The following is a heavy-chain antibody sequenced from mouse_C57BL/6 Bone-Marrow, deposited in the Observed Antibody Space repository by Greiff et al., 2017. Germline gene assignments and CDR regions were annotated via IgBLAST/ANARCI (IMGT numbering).Heavy chain of an antibody. CDR3: ARSNSNYEVDY. Sequence: EVQLQLSVAELVRPGASVKLSCTASGFYIKNTYMHWVKHRPEQGLEWIGRIDPANGNTKYAPKFQGKATITADTSSNTDYLQLSSLTYEDTAIYYCARSNSNYEVDYWGQGTTLTVSS. V-gene: IGHV14-3*01. CDR1: GFYIKNTY. J-gene: IGHJ2*01. D-gene: IGHD2-5*01. CDR2: IDPANGNT.